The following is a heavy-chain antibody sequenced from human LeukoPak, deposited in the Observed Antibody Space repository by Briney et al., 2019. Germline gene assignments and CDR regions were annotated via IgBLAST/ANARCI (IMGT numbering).Heavy chain of an antibody. CDR1: GFTFSSYA. Sequence: GGSLRLSCAASGFTFSSYAMSWVRQAPGKGLEWVSVIYSGGSTYYADSVKGRFTISRDNSKNTLYLQMNSLRAEDTAVYYCARVNWVYFDYWGQGTLVTVSS. CDR3: ARVNWVYFDY. J-gene: IGHJ4*02. V-gene: IGHV3-53*01. D-gene: IGHD7-27*01. CDR2: IYSGGST.